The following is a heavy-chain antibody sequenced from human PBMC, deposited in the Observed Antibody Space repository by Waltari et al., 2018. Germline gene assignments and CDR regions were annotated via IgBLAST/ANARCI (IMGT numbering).Heavy chain of an antibody. CDR2: IMPIFGTP. D-gene: IGHD1-26*01. V-gene: IGHV1-69*12. CDR1: GGTFGSYS. J-gene: IGHJ3*01. Sequence: QGHLVQSGAEVKKPGSSVKVSCKASGGTFGSYSVAWVRQAAGQGLEWMGRIMPIFGTPQYAPNFQRSVTLTADAATTTAYLELSGLTSEDTAIYYCARRNLGFAFDVWGQGTLVIVSS. CDR3: ARRNLGFAFDV.